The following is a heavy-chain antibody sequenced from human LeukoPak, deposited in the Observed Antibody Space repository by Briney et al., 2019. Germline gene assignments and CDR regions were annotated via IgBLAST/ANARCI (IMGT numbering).Heavy chain of an antibody. Sequence: GGSLRLSCAASGFTFSSYEMNWFRQAPGKGLEWVSYISSSGSTIYYADSVKGRFTISRDNAKNSLYLQMNSLRAEDTAVYYCAREEVTIFGVGMSYFDYWGQGTLVTVSS. V-gene: IGHV3-48*03. CDR2: ISSSGSTI. CDR1: GFTFSSYE. J-gene: IGHJ4*02. D-gene: IGHD3-3*01. CDR3: AREEVTIFGVGMSYFDY.